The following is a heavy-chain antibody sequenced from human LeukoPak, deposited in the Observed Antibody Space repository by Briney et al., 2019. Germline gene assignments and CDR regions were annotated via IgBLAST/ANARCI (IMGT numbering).Heavy chain of an antibody. J-gene: IGHJ6*03. D-gene: IGHD3-10*01. CDR2: MNPNSGNT. CDR1: GYTFTSYD. V-gene: IGHV1-8*01. Sequence: ALVKVSCKASGYTFTSYDINWVRQATGQGLEWMGWMNPNSGNTGYAQKFQGRVTMTRNTSISTAYMELSSLRSEDTAVYYCARGLGSGSYYARHPRSYYYYYMDVWGKGTTVTISS. CDR3: ARGLGSGSYYARHPRSYYYYYMDV.